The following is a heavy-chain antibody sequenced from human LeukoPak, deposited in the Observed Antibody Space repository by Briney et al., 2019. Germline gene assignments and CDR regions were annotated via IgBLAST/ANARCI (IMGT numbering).Heavy chain of an antibody. D-gene: IGHD3-10*01. CDR2: ISWNSGSI. J-gene: IGHJ3*02. Sequence: SLRLPCAASGFTFSSYAMSWVRQAPGKGLEWVSAISWNSGSIGYADSVKGRFTISRDNAKSSLYLQMNSLRAEDTAFYYCAKGLYGSGSYYGAFDIWGQGTMVTVSS. V-gene: IGHV3-9*01. CDR1: GFTFSSYA. CDR3: AKGLYGSGSYYGAFDI.